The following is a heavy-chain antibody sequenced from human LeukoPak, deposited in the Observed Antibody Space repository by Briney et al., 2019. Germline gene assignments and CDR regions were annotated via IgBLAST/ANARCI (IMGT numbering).Heavy chain of an antibody. D-gene: IGHD6-19*01. Sequence: GGSMRLSCAASRFTFDDYAMHWVRQAPGKGLEWVSGVSWNSSIDYADSVKGRFTLSRDNAKNSLYLQMNSLRPEDTALYYCARGSRLKEEWLVHWFDPWGQGTLVTVSS. CDR1: RFTFDDYA. J-gene: IGHJ5*02. CDR3: ARGSRLKEEWLVHWFDP. V-gene: IGHV3-9*01. CDR2: VSWNSSI.